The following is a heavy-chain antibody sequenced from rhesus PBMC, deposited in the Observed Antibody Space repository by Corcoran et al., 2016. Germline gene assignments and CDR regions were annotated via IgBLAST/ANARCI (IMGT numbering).Heavy chain of an antibody. J-gene: IGHJ4*01. CDR1: GGSISSNY. Sequence: QLQLQESGPGLVKPSETLSLTCAVSGGSISSNYWIWIRQPTGKGLQWIGRISGSVRDTQRNPTLKMRGPVSPAASKDPFPLNRGAVTAGDTAVYYWARGSYYDPSFDYWGQGVRVPVSS. CDR3: ARGSYYDPSFDY. V-gene: IGHV4-173*01. CDR2: ISGSVRDT. D-gene: IGHD3-28*01.